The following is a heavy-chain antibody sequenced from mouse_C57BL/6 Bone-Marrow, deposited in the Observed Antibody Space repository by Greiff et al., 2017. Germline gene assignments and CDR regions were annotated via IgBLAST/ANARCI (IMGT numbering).Heavy chain of an antibody. CDR2: ISYDGSN. D-gene: IGHD4-1*01. Sequence: ESGPGFVKPSLSLTLSCSVTGYSITSGSYWNWLRQFPGNKLECTGYISYDGSNNYNPSLKNRISITRDTSKNQFFLKLTSVTTEDTATYYCARYWNRFDYWGQGTTLTVSA. CDR1: GYSITSGSY. V-gene: IGHV3-6*01. J-gene: IGHJ2*01. CDR3: ARYWNRFDY.